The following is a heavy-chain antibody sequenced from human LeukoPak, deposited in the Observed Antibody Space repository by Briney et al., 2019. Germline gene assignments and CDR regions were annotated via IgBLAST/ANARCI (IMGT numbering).Heavy chain of an antibody. V-gene: IGHV3-30*01. D-gene: IGHD3-10*02. J-gene: IGHJ6*02. CDR1: GFTFSSYA. Sequence: GGSLRLSCAASGFTFSSYAMHWVRQAPGKGLEWVAVISYDGSNKYYADSVKGRFTISRDNSKNTLYLQMNSLRAEDTAVYYCARAGQDDRGRYYGFDVWGHGTTVTVSS. CDR3: ARAGQDDRGRYYGFDV. CDR2: ISYDGSNK.